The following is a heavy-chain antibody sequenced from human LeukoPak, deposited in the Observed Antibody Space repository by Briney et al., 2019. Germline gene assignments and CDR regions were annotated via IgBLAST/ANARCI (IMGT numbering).Heavy chain of an antibody. V-gene: IGHV4-59*12. J-gene: IGHJ4*02. CDR2: IYYSGST. CDR1: GGSISSYY. CDR3: ARGKRIQLWPRVASYFDY. D-gene: IGHD5-18*01. Sequence: KTSETLSLTCTVSGGSISSYYWSWIRQPPGKGLEWIGYIYYSGSTNYNPSLKSRVTISIDTSKNQFSLKLSSVTAADTAVYYCARGKRIQLWPRVASYFDYWGQGTLVTVSS.